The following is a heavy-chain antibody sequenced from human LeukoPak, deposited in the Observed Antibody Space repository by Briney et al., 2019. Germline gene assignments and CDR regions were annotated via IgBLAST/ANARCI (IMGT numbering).Heavy chain of an antibody. CDR3: ARGVEGGYYFDY. CDR1: GGTFSSYA. Sequence: ASVKVSCKASGGTFSSYAISWVRQAPGQGLEWMGGIIPIFGTANYAQKFQGRVTITADESTSTAYMELSSLRSEDTAVYYCARGVEGGYYFDYWGQGTLVTDSS. V-gene: IGHV1-69*13. D-gene: IGHD3-16*01. CDR2: IIPIFGTA. J-gene: IGHJ4*02.